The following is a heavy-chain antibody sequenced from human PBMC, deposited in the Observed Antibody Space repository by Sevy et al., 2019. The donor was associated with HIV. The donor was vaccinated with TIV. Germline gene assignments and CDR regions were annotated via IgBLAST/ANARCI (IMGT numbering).Heavy chain of an antibody. V-gene: IGHV3-49*04. Sequence: GGSLRLSCTASGFTFGDYTVSWVRQAPGKGLEWVGFIRSKSYGGTIDYAASVKGRFTISKVTSKSIAYLQMNSLKTEDTAVYFCTRVEGATDWGMDVWGQGTTVTVSS. CDR3: TRVEGATDWGMDV. CDR1: GFTFGDYT. J-gene: IGHJ6*02. CDR2: IRSKSYGGTI. D-gene: IGHD1-26*01.